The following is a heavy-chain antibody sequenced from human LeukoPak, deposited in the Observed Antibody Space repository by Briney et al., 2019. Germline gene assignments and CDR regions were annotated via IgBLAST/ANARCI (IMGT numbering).Heavy chain of an antibody. J-gene: IGHJ3*02. CDR2: INHSGST. V-gene: IGHV4-34*01. Sequence: IGEINHSGSTNYNPSLKSRVTISVDTSKNQFSLKLSSVTAADTAVYYCAREYKQTGAFDIWGQGTMVTVSS. D-gene: IGHD1-20*01. CDR3: AREYKQTGAFDI.